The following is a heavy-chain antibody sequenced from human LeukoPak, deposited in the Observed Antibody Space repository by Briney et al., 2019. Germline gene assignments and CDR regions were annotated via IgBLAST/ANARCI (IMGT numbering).Heavy chain of an antibody. CDR1: GFTVSSNY. CDR3: ATGTYGDYLDY. J-gene: IGHJ4*02. D-gene: IGHD4-17*01. V-gene: IGHV3-66*02. CDR2: IYSGGST. Sequence: PGGSLRLSCAASGFTVSSNYMSWVRQAPGKGLEWVSVIYSGGSTYYADSVEGRFTISRDNSRNTLYLQMNSLRAEDTAVYYCATGTYGDYLDYWGQGTLVTVSS.